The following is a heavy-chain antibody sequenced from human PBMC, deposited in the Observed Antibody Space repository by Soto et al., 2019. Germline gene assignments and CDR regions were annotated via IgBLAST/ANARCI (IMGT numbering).Heavy chain of an antibody. D-gene: IGHD5-12*01. CDR1: SGSISSSNW. V-gene: IGHV4-4*02. J-gene: IGHJ4*02. CDR2: IYHSGST. CDR3: SRRPRYSGYDFRD. Sequence: QVQLQESGPGLVKPSGTLSRTCAVSSGSISSSNWWSWVRQPPGKGLEWIGEIYHSGSTNYNPSLKSRVTISVDKSKNQFSLKLSSVTAADMAVYYCSRRPRYSGYDFRDWGQGTLVTVSS.